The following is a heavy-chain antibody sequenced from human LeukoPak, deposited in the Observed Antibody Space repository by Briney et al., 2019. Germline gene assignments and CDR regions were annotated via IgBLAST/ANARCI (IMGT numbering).Heavy chain of an antibody. Sequence: GGSLRLSCAASGFTFSSYGMHWVRQAPGKGLEWVAFIRYDGSNKYYADSVKGRFTISRDNSKNSLYLQMNSLRAEDTAVYYCARGGGPEYSSSASGEDFDYWGQGTLVTVSS. CDR1: GFTFSSYG. J-gene: IGHJ4*02. CDR2: IRYDGSNK. V-gene: IGHV3-30*02. CDR3: ARGGGPEYSSSASGEDFDY. D-gene: IGHD6-6*01.